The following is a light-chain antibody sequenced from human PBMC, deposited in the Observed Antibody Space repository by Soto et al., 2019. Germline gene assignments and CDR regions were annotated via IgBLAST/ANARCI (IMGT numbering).Light chain of an antibody. J-gene: IGKJ4*01. CDR3: QPYNNWPLT. CDR2: KAS. CDR1: QSISSW. Sequence: DIQMTQSPSTLSASVGDRVTITCRASQSISSWLAWYQQKPGKAPKLLIYKASTLKSGVPSRFSGSGSGTEFTLTISSLQPEDFAIYYCQPYNNWPLTFGGGTKVDIK. V-gene: IGKV1-5*03.